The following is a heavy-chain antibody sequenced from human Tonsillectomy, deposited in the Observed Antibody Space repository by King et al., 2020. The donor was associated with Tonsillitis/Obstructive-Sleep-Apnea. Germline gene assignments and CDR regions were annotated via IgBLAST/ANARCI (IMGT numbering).Heavy chain of an antibody. CDR2: ISAFNGNT. J-gene: IGHJ4*02. V-gene: IGHV1-18*01. D-gene: IGHD4-23*01. CDR1: GFVFNSYG. Sequence: QLVQSGAEVKKPGASVKVSCKASGFVFNSYGINWVRQAPGQGLEWMGWISAFNGNTNYAQNLQGRVTMTTDTSTSTAYMELRSLRFDDTAVYFCASAPLRWYTDYWGQGTLVTVSS. CDR3: ASAPLRWYTDY.